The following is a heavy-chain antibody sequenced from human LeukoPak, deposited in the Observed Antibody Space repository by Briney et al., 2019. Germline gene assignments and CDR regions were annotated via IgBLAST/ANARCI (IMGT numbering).Heavy chain of an antibody. CDR2: IYQSGSS. CDR1: GGSITTIGYS. D-gene: IGHD3-22*01. CDR3: VRDSYYDNSGEGAFDI. Sequence: SETLSLTCDVSGGSITTIGYSWSWIRQPPGKGLEWIGYIYQSGSSSYNPSLQSRVTISMDRSKNQFSLKLTSVTAADTAVYYCVRDSYYDNSGEGAFDIWGQGTMVTVSA. V-gene: IGHV4-30-2*01. J-gene: IGHJ3*02.